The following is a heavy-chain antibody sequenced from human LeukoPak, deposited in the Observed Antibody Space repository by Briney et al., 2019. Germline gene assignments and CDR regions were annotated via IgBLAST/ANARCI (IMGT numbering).Heavy chain of an antibody. CDR2: ISAYNGNT. CDR3: AREMTIFGVVKSAFDI. CDR1: GYTFTSYD. D-gene: IGHD3-3*01. J-gene: IGHJ3*02. V-gene: IGHV1-18*01. Sequence: GASVKVSCKASGYTFTSYDINWVRQATGQGLEWMGWISAYNGNTNYAQKLQGRVTMTTDTSTSTAYMELRSLRSDDTAVYYCAREMTIFGVVKSAFDIWGQGTMVTVSS.